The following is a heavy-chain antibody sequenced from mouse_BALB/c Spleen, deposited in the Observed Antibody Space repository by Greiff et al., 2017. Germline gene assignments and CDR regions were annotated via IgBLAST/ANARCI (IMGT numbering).Heavy chain of an antibody. Sequence: QVQLQQPGAELVRPGASVKLSCKASGYTFTSYWINWVKQRPGQGLEWIGNIYPSDSYTNYNQKFKDKSTLTVDKSSSTAYMQLSSPTSEDSAVYYCTRGDSSGYQFFYWGQGTTLTVSA. CDR2: IYPSDSYT. D-gene: IGHD3-2*01. CDR3: TRGDSSGYQFFY. J-gene: IGHJ2*01. V-gene: IGHV1-69*01. CDR1: GYTFTSYW.